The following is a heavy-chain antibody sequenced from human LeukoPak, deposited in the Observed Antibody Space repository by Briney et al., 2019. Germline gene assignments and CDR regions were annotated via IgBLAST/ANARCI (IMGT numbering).Heavy chain of an antibody. CDR2: ISSSSSYI. J-gene: IGHJ2*01. Sequence: GGSLRLSCAASGFTFSSYSMNWVRQAPGKGLEWVSSISSSSSYIYYADSVKGRFTISRDNAKNSLYLQMNSMRAEDTAVYYCARGNYDSSGYYPIDWYFDLWGRGTLVTVSS. CDR1: GFTFSSYS. V-gene: IGHV3-21*01. D-gene: IGHD3-22*01. CDR3: ARGNYDSSGYYPIDWYFDL.